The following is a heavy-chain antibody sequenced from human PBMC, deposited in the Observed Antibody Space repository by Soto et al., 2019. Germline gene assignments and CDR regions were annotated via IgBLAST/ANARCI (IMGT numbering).Heavy chain of an antibody. Sequence: QITLKESGPTLVKPTQPLTLTCTFSGFSLSTSGVGVGWIRQPPGKALEWLALIYWNDDKRYSPSLKSRLTITKDTSKNQVVLTMTNMDPVDTATYYCAHRRGVARGWLVDYWGQGTLVTVSS. J-gene: IGHJ4*02. D-gene: IGHD6-19*01. CDR3: AHRRGVARGWLVDY. CDR2: IYWNDDK. V-gene: IGHV2-5*01. CDR1: GFSLSTSGVG.